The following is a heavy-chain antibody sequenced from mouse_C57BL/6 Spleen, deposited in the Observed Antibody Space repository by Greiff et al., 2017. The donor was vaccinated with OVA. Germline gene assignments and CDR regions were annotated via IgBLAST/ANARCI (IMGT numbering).Heavy chain of an antibody. CDR1: GYAFSSSW. CDR3: ARGGGPY. J-gene: IGHJ2*01. Sequence: VQLQQSGPELVKPGASVKISCKASGYAFSSSWMNWVKQRPGKGLEWIGRIYPGDGDTNYNGKFKGKATLTADKSSSTAYMQLSSLTSEDSAVYFCARGGGPYWGQGTTLTVSS. CDR2: IYPGDGDT. V-gene: IGHV1-82*01.